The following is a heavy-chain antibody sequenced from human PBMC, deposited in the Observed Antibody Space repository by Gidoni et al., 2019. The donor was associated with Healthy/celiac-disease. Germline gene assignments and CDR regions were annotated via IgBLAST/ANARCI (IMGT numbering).Heavy chain of an antibody. V-gene: IGHV4-34*01. D-gene: IGHD2-2*01. CDR2: INHSGTT. CDR1: GGSFSGYY. CDR3: ARGGHCSSTSCYRMDV. J-gene: IGHJ6*02. Sequence: QVQLQQWGAGLLTPSETLSLTCAVYGGSFSGYYWSGIRPPPGKGLEWIGEINHSGTTNYNPSLKSRVTISVDTSKNQFALKLSSVTAADTAVYYCARGGHCSSTSCYRMDVWGQGTTVTVSS.